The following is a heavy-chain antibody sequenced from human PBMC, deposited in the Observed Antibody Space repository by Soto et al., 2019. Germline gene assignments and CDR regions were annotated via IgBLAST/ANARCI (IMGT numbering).Heavy chain of an antibody. CDR2: LNPNSGNT. CDR1: GYTFTSYD. Sequence: QVQLVQFGAEVKKPGASVKVSCKASGYTFTSYDINWVRQATGQGLEWSGRLNPNSGNTGYTQKFQGRVTMTRNTSISPAYMELSSLRSEDTAVYYCARGRGYSGYDYDQKKFDYWGQGTLVTVSS. CDR3: ARGRGYSGYDYDQKKFDY. D-gene: IGHD5-12*01. V-gene: IGHV1-8*01. J-gene: IGHJ4*02.